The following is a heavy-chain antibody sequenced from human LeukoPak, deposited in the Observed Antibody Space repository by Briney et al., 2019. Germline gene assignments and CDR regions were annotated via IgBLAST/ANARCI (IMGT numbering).Heavy chain of an antibody. CDR2: ISSSGSTI. CDR3: ASLPTGPYNWFDP. V-gene: IGHV3-48*03. D-gene: IGHD4-11*01. Sequence: GGSLRLSCAASGFTFSSYEMNWVRQAPGKGLEWVSYISSSGSTIYYADSVKGRFTISRDNAKNSLYLQMNSLRAEDTAVYYYASLPTGPYNWFDPWGQGTLVTVSS. CDR1: GFTFSSYE. J-gene: IGHJ5*02.